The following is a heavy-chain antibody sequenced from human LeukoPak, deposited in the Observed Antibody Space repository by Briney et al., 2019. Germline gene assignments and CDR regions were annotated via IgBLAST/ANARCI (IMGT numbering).Heavy chain of an antibody. CDR3: VKDSNYDFWSGYYNGFDN. Sequence: PGGPLRLSCAASGFTSGFTFDDYGMNWVRQVPGKGLEWVSGIVREGGRTGYADSVQGRFTISRDNSRYSLHLQMNSLRVEDTAFYYCVKDSNYDFWSGYYNGFDNWGQGTLVTVSS. D-gene: IGHD3-3*01. CDR2: IVREGGRT. V-gene: IGHV3-20*04. J-gene: IGHJ4*02. CDR1: GFTFDDYG.